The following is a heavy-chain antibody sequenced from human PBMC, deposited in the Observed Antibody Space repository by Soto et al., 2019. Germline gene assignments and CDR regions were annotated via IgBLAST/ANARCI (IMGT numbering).Heavy chain of an antibody. V-gene: IGHV3-30*18. D-gene: IGHD2-2*01. CDR1: RFTFSNYG. Sequence: QVQLVESGGGVVQPGRSLRLSCAASRFTFSNYGMHWVRQTPGKGLEWVAVISYDGSNKYYADSVKGRFTISRDNSKNTLYLQMNSRRAEDTAVYYCVKGVYHYFDYWGQGTLVTVSS. CDR2: ISYDGSNK. CDR3: VKGVYHYFDY. J-gene: IGHJ4*02.